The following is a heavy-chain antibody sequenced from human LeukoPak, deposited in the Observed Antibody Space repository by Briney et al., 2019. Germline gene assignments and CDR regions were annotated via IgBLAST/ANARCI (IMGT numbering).Heavy chain of an antibody. V-gene: IGHV4-59*01. CDR2: IYYSGST. CDR1: GGSISSYY. D-gene: IGHD6-13*01. J-gene: IGHJ4*02. Sequence: TPSETLSLTCTVSGGSISSYYWSWIRQPPGKGLEWIGYIYYSGSTNYNPSLKSRVTISVDTSKNQFSLKLSSVTAADTAVYYCARIAAARTIRIDYWGQGTLVTVSS. CDR3: ARIAAARTIRIDY.